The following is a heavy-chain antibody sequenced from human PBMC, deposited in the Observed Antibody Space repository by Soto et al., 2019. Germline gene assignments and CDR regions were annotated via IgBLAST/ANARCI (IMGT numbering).Heavy chain of an antibody. D-gene: IGHD3-10*01. CDR1: GFTFSNYG. V-gene: IGHV3-33*01. J-gene: IGHJ6*02. CDR2: ILNDGSNR. Sequence: QVQLVESGGGVVQPGRSLRLSCAASGFTFSNYGMHWVRQAPGKGLERVAVILNDGSNRYHADSVKDRFTISRDNSKNLLYLQMNSLRAEDTAVYYCARDDEYSGNGMDVWGQGTKVTVS. CDR3: ARDDEYSGNGMDV.